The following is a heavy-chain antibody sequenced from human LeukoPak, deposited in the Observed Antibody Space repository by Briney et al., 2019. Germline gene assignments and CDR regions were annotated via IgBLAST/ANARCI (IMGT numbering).Heavy chain of an antibody. V-gene: IGHV3-30*04. D-gene: IGHD3-10*01. Sequence: GGALRLSCAACGCTFGSYAMQWVGQAAGKGVEGVAVISHEGSNKYYAYSVQGRFTIPRDNSKNTLYLQMNSLRADDTAVYYCARPAGTMVRGVIEPYYYYGMDVWGQGPTVTVSS. CDR3: ARPAGTMVRGVIEPYYYYGMDV. CDR1: GCTFGSYA. J-gene: IGHJ6*02. CDR2: ISHEGSNK.